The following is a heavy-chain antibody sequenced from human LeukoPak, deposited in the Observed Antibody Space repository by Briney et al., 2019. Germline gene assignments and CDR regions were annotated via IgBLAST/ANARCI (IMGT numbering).Heavy chain of an antibody. CDR3: ALIPGSGY. D-gene: IGHD2-15*01. CDR2: IWYDGSNK. V-gene: IGHV3-33*01. Sequence: GGSLRLSCAASGFTFSSYGMHWVRQAPGKGLEWVAVIWYDGSNKYYADSVKGRFTISRDSSKNTLFLLMSSLRADDTAVYYCALIPGSGYWGQGTVVTVSS. J-gene: IGHJ4*02. CDR1: GFTFSSYG.